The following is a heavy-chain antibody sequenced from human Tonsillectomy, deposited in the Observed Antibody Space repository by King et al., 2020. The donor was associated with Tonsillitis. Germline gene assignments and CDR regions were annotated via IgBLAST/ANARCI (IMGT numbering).Heavy chain of an antibody. V-gene: IGHV4-34*01. J-gene: IGHJ4*02. CDR3: ASRIVVVPAAMYYFDY. CDR2: INHSGST. CDR1: GGSFSGYY. D-gene: IGHD2-2*01. Sequence: VQLPQWGAGLLKPSETLSLTCAVYGGSFSGYYWSWIRQPPGKGLEWIGEINHSGSTNYNPSLKSRVTISVDTSKNQFSLKLSSVTAADTAVYYRASRIVVVPAAMYYFDYWGQGTLVTVSS.